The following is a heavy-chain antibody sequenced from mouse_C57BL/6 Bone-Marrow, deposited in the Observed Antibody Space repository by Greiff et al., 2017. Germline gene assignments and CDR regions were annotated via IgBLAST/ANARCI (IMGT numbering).Heavy chain of an antibody. V-gene: IGHV1-55*01. D-gene: IGHD1-1*01. Sequence: QVQLQQSGAELVKPGASVKMSCKASGYTFTSYWITWVKQRPGQGLEWIGDIYPGSGSTNYNEKFKSKATLTVDTSSSTAYMQLSSLTSEDSAVYCCAREIYYGSSPDYWGQGTTLTVSS. J-gene: IGHJ2*01. CDR2: IYPGSGST. CDR1: GYTFTSYW. CDR3: AREIYYGSSPDY.